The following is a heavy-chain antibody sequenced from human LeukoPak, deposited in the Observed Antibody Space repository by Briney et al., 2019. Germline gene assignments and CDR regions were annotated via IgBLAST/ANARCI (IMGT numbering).Heavy chain of an antibody. J-gene: IGHJ6*03. CDR1: GYTFTSYG. CDR3: ARSYCSSTSCSYYYYYMDV. Sequence: ASVKVSCKASGYTFTSYGISWVRQAPGQGLEWMGWISAYNGNTNYAQKLQGRVTMTTDTSTSTAYMELRSLRSDDTVVYYCARSYCSSTSCSYYYYYMDVWGKGTTVTVSS. V-gene: IGHV1-18*01. D-gene: IGHD2-2*01. CDR2: ISAYNGNT.